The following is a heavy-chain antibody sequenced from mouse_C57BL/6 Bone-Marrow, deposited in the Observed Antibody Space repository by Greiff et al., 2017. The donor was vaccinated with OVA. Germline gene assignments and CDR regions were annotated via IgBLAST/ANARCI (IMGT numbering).Heavy chain of an antibody. CDR3: AKGFITTPCWYFDV. CDR1: GYTFTSYW. CDR2: IYPGSGST. Sequence: QVQLQQPGAELVKPGASVKMSCKASGYTFTSYWITWVKQRPGQGLEWIGDIYPGSGSTNYNEKFKSKATLTVDTSSSTAYMQLSSLTSEDSAVYYCAKGFITTPCWYFDVWGTGTTVTVSS. D-gene: IGHD1-1*01. J-gene: IGHJ1*03. V-gene: IGHV1-55*01.